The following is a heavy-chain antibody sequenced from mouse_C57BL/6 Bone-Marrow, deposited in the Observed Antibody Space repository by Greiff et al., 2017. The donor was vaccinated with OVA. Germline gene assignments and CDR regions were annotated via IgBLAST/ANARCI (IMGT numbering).Heavy chain of an antibody. Sequence: EVKLMESGGGLVKPGGSLKLSCAASGFTFSSYAMSWVRQTPEKRLEWVATISDGGSYTYYPDNVKGRFTISRDNAKNNLYLQMSHLKSEDTAMYYCAREIEGTTVPFDYWGQGTTLTVSS. J-gene: IGHJ2*01. CDR3: AREIEGTTVPFDY. CDR1: GFTFSSYA. D-gene: IGHD1-1*01. V-gene: IGHV5-4*03. CDR2: ISDGGSYT.